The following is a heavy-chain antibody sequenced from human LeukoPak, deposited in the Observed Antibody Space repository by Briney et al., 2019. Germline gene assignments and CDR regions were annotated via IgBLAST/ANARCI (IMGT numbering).Heavy chain of an antibody. D-gene: IGHD6-13*01. CDR3: ARGLITAAAGTVADY. J-gene: IGHJ4*02. CDR2: INHSGST. V-gene: IGHV4-34*01. CDR1: GGSFSGYY. Sequence: SETLSLTCAVYGGSFSGYYWSWIRQPPGKGLEWIGEINHSGSTNYNPSLKSRVTISVDTSKNQFSLKLSSVTAADTVVYYCARGLITAAAGTVADYWGQGTLVTVSS.